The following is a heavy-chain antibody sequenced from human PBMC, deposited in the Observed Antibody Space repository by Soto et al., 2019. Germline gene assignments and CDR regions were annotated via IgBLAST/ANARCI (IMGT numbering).Heavy chain of an antibody. Sequence: GESLKISCKGSGYSFTSYWISWVRQMPGKGLEWMGRIDPSDSYTNYSPSFQGHVTISADKSISTAYLQWSSLKASDTAMYYCARRAVGATTAFDIWGQGTMVTVSS. CDR3: ARRAVGATTAFDI. J-gene: IGHJ3*02. CDR2: IDPSDSYT. CDR1: GYSFTSYW. V-gene: IGHV5-10-1*01. D-gene: IGHD1-26*01.